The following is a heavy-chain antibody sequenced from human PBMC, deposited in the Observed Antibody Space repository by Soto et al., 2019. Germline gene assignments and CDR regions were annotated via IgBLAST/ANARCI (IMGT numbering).Heavy chain of an antibody. Sequence: GESLKISCKGSGYSFTSYWIGWVRQMPGKGLEWMGIIYPGDSDTRYSPSFQGQVTISADKSISTAYLQWSSLKASGTAMYYCARTYYYDSSGYYWVHYFDYWGQGTLVTVSS. D-gene: IGHD3-22*01. CDR2: IYPGDSDT. J-gene: IGHJ4*02. CDR1: GYSFTSYW. CDR3: ARTYYYDSSGYYWVHYFDY. V-gene: IGHV5-51*01.